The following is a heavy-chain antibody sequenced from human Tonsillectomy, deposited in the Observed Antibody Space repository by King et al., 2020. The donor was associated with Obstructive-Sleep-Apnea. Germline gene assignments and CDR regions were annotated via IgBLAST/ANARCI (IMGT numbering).Heavy chain of an antibody. CDR2: IWYDGSNK. CDR3: ARGSGSYRKRGMDV. Sequence: QLVQSGGGVVQPGRSLRLSCAASGFTFSTYGMHWVRQAPGKGLEWVAVIWYDGSNKYYADSVKDRFTISRDNSKNTLYLQMNSLRADDTALYYCARGSGSYRKRGMDVWGQGTTVTVSS. CDR1: GFTFSTYG. V-gene: IGHV3-33*01. J-gene: IGHJ6*02. D-gene: IGHD3-10*01.